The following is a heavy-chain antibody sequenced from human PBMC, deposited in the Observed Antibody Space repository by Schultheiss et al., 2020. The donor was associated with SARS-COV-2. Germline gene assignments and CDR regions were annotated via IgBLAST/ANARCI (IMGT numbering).Heavy chain of an antibody. CDR2: IYYSGST. J-gene: IGHJ3*02. Sequence: SETLSLTCTVSGGSISSGGYYWSWIRQPPGKGLEWIGYIYYSGSTNYNPSLKSRVTISVDTSKNQFSLKLSSVTAADTAVYYCARGGFFEEGADAFDIWGQGTMVTVSS. CDR1: GGSISSGGYY. CDR3: ARGGFFEEGADAFDI. D-gene: IGHD3-3*01. V-gene: IGHV4-61*08.